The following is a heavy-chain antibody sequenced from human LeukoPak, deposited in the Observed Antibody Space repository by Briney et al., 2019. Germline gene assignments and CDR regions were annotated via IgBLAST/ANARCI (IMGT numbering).Heavy chain of an antibody. CDR3: AKDSGRSGSYYGMDV. CDR1: GLTFSSYA. Sequence: GGSLRLSCAASGLTFSSYAMSWVRQAPGKGLEWDSAISGSGGSTYYADSVKGRFTISRDNSKNTLYLQMNSLRAEDTAVYYCAKDSGRSGSYYGMDVWGQGTTVTVSS. V-gene: IGHV3-23*01. CDR2: ISGSGGST. D-gene: IGHD1-26*01. J-gene: IGHJ6*02.